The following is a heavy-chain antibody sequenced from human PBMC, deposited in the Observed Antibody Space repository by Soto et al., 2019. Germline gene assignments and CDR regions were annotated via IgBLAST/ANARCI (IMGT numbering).Heavy chain of an antibody. V-gene: IGHV1-69*13. D-gene: IGHD6-13*01. CDR2: IIPIFGTA. CDR1: VGTFSSYA. Sequence: VKVSCKASVGTFSSYAISWVRQAPGQGLEWMGGIIPIFGTANYAQKFQGRVTITADESTSTAYMELSSLRSEDTDVYYCARDGFLAAGTQPIRQKYYYYFGMDVWGQGTTVTVSS. J-gene: IGHJ6*02. CDR3: ARDGFLAAGTQPIRQKYYYYFGMDV.